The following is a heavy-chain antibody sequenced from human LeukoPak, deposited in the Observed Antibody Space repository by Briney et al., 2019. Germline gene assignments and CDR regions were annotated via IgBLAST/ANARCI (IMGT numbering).Heavy chain of an antibody. CDR1: GLRFSDYY. V-gene: IGHV3-11*01. D-gene: IGHD2/OR15-2a*01. CDR3: ATNLIGAGEYFQQ. Sequence: PGGSLRLSCAASGLRFSDYYVSWIRQAPGKGLQWVSYISSGGDIMHYADSVKGRFTSSRDNAKNSGYLEMNSLGAEDTAVYYCATNLIGAGEYFQQWGQGTLVTVSS. J-gene: IGHJ1*01. CDR2: ISSGGDIM.